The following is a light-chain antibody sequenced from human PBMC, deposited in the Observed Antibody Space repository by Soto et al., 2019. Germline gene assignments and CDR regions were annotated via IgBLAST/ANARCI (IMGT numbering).Light chain of an antibody. J-gene: IGKJ2*01. CDR2: GAS. CDR3: QQHNNWRYT. V-gene: IGKV3-15*01. Sequence: TQSPATLSVSPGDRATLSCRAAQSVGTNFAWYQHKPGQAPRLLIYGASTRATGVPARFSGSGSGTQFTLTINSLQSEDIAVYYCQQHNNWRYTFGQGTKLEI. CDR1: QSVGTN.